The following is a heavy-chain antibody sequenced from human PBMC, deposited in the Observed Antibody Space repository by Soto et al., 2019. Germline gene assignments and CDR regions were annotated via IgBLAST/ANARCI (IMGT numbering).Heavy chain of an antibody. CDR2: IYYSGST. J-gene: IGHJ4*02. Sequence: QLRLQESGPGLVKPSETLSLTCTVSGGSISSTSYFWGWIRQPPGKGLEWIGNIYYSGSTYYNPSLKSRVTLSEDTSKTHFSLKVSSVTAADSAVYYCAGHYMAGPFIDSWSQGTLVTVSS. D-gene: IGHD6-19*01. V-gene: IGHV4-39*01. CDR1: GGSISSTSYF. CDR3: AGHYMAGPFIDS.